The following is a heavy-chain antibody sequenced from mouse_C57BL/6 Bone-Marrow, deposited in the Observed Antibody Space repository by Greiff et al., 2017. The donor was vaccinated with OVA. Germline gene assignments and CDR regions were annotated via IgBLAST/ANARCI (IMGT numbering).Heavy chain of an antibody. CDR2: ISNLAYSI. D-gene: IGHD2-3*01. CDR3: ARGGYLAY. Sequence: EVMLVESGGGLVQPGGSLKLSCAASGFTFSDYGMAWVRQAPRKGPEWVAFISNLAYSIYYADTVTGRFTISRENAKNTLYLEMSSLRSEDTAMYYCARGGYLAYWGQGTLVTVSA. V-gene: IGHV5-15*04. J-gene: IGHJ3*01. CDR1: GFTFSDYG.